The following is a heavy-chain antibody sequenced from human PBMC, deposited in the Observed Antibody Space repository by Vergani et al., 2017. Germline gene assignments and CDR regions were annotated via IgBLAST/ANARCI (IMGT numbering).Heavy chain of an antibody. D-gene: IGHD3-22*01. V-gene: IGHV3-15*01. CDR2: IKSKTDGGTT. CDR3: TTDLSGYYEPKSDY. J-gene: IGHJ4*02. Sequence: EVQLVESGGGLVKPGGSLRLSCAASGFTFSNAWMSWVRQAPGKGLEWVGRIKSKTDGGTTDYAAPVKGRFTISREDSKNTLYLQMNSLKTEDTAVYYCTTDLSGYYEPKSDYWGQGTLVTVSS. CDR1: GFTFSNAW.